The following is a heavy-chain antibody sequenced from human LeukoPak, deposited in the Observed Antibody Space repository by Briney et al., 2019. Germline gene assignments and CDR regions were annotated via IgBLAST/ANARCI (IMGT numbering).Heavy chain of an antibody. D-gene: IGHD3-16*02. CDR2: IYYSGST. CDR1: GGSISSYY. CDR3: AREEEEDYVWGSYRLLTY. J-gene: IGHJ4*02. V-gene: IGHV4-59*01. Sequence: KPSETLSLTCTVPGGSISSYYWSWIRQPPGKGLEWIGYIYYSGSTNYNPSLKSRVTISVDTSKNQFSLKLSSVTAADTAVYYCAREEEEDYVWGSYRLLTYWGQGTLVTVSS.